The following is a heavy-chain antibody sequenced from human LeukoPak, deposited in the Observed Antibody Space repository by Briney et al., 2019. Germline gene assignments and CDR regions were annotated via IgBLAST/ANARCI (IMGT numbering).Heavy chain of an antibody. CDR2: IYYSGST. Sequence: SETLSLTCTVSGGSISSSSYYWGWIRQPPGKGLEWIGSIYYSGSTYYNPSVKSPVTISVDTSKNQFSLKLSSVTAADTAVYYCASPGVDTAMGHFDYWGQGTLVTVSS. V-gene: IGHV4-39*01. CDR1: GGSISSSSYY. CDR3: ASPGVDTAMGHFDY. J-gene: IGHJ4*02. D-gene: IGHD5-18*01.